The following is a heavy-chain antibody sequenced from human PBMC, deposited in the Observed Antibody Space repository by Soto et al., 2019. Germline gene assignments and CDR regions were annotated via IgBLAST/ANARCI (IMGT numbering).Heavy chain of an antibody. Sequence: EVQWVESGGGLVQPGGSLRLSCVASGIPVSSNYMTWVRQAPGKGLEWVSVLHSGGDTYYANSVKGRFTISRHDSTNTLFLQMNSLTAEDTAVYYCARDGPSYYASRMDVWGQGTTVTVSS. V-gene: IGHV3-53*04. D-gene: IGHD3-10*01. CDR1: GIPVSSNY. CDR3: ARDGPSYYASRMDV. J-gene: IGHJ6*02. CDR2: LHSGGDT.